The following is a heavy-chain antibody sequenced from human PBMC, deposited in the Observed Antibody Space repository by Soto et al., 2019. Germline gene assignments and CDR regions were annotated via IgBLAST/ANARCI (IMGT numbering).Heavy chain of an antibody. Sequence: SETLSLTCTVSGGSISSSSYYWGWIRQPPGKGLEWIGSIYYSGSTYYNPSLKSRVTISVDTSKNQFSLKLSSVTAADTAVYYCATVDTAMVTDYWGQGTLVTVS. CDR1: GGSISSSSYY. J-gene: IGHJ4*02. D-gene: IGHD5-18*01. V-gene: IGHV4-39*01. CDR3: ATVDTAMVTDY. CDR2: IYYSGST.